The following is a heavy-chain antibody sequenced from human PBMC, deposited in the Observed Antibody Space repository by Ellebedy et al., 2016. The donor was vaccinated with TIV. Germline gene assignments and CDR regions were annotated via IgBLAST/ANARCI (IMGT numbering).Heavy chain of an antibody. V-gene: IGHV1-2*02. J-gene: IGHJ4*02. CDR1: GYTFTGYY. D-gene: IGHD3-10*01. Sequence: AASVKVSCKASGYTFTGYYLHWARQAPGQGLEWMGWINTNSGDTKYAQKFQGRVTMTGDTSITTAYMDLRRLRSDDTAVYYCARANRPITMARGLITPPDHWGQGTLVTVSS. CDR3: ARANRPITMARGLITPPDH. CDR2: INTNSGDT.